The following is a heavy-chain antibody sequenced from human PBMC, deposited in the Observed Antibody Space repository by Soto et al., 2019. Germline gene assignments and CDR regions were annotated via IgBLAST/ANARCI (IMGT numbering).Heavy chain of an antibody. CDR2: IYTSGST. V-gene: IGHV4-4*07. CDR1: GGSISSYY. J-gene: IGHJ5*02. CDR3: ARDGSGSYYVGKYNWFDP. Sequence: SETLSLTCTVSGGSISSYYWSWIRQPAGKGLEWIGRIYTSGSTNYNPPLKSRVTMSVDTSKNQFSLKLSSVTAADTAVYYCARDGSGSYYVGKYNWFDPWGQGTLVTVSS. D-gene: IGHD1-26*01.